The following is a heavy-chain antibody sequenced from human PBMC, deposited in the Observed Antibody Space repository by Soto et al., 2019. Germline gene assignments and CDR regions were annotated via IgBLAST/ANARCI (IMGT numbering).Heavy chain of an antibody. D-gene: IGHD5-18*01. Sequence: QVQLQESGPGLVKPSQTLSLTCTVSGGSISSGGYYWSWIRQHPGKGLEWIGYIYYSGSTYYNPSLKSRVTIAVDTSKNQFSLKLSSVTAADTAVYYCAGEYSYGAYNWFDPWGQGTLVTVSS. CDR1: GGSISSGGYY. V-gene: IGHV4-31*03. CDR3: AGEYSYGAYNWFDP. CDR2: IYYSGST. J-gene: IGHJ5*02.